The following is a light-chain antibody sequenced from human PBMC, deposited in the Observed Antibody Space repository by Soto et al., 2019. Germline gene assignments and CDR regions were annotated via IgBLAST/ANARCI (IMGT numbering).Light chain of an antibody. CDR3: QQYNNWPFS. J-gene: IGKJ5*01. Sequence: EILVTQSPASLSVSGGEIVTLSCRAGQGVTTNFAWYQQKSGQSPRLLIYDVSTRATGVPARFSGTGSETDFTLTISGLQSEDSAVYFCQQYNNWPFSFGQGTRLEI. CDR2: DVS. V-gene: IGKV3-15*01. CDR1: QGVTTN.